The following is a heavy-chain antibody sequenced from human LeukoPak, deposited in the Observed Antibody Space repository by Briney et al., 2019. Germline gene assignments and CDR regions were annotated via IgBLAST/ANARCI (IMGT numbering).Heavy chain of an antibody. CDR3: ARLDGAYFDY. J-gene: IGHJ4*02. D-gene: IGHD3-16*01. Sequence: SETLSLTCAVSGGSIPSRGYYWSWIRQYPGKGLERIGHIYSSGSTYYNPSLKSRDTISVDTSKNQFSLKVTSVTAADTAVYYCARLDGAYFDYWGRGTQVTVSS. CDR2: IYSSGST. V-gene: IGHV4-31*11. CDR1: GGSIPSRGYY.